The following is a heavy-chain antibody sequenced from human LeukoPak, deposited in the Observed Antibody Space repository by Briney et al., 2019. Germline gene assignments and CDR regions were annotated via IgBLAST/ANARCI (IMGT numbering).Heavy chain of an antibody. V-gene: IGHV4-39*01. D-gene: IGHD2-15*01. CDR3: ARHPLYCSGATCFLWETHHYGMDV. CDR2: IYYSGNT. Sequence: SETLSLTCTVSGGSISSRIYYWGWIRQPPGKGLEWIGSIYYSGNTYYNPSLKSRLTISVDTSKTQFSLKLSSVIAADTAVYYCARHPLYCSGATCFLWETHHYGMDVWGQGTTVTVSS. CDR1: GGSISSRIYY. J-gene: IGHJ6*02.